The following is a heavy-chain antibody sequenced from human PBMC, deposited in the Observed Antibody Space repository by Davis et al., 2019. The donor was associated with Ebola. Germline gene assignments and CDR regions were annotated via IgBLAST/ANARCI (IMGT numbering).Heavy chain of an antibody. CDR2: IYTGDSDT. J-gene: IGHJ3*01. Sequence: GESLKISCKGSDNTFTNYWIGWVRQMPGKGLEWMGIIYTGDSDTRYSPSFRGQVTISADKSTRTAYLQWGRLKASDTAMYYCASLRRTITGMDDGFAVWGQGTMVTVSS. D-gene: IGHD1-20*01. CDR3: ASLRRTITGMDDGFAV. V-gene: IGHV5-51*01. CDR1: DNTFTNYW.